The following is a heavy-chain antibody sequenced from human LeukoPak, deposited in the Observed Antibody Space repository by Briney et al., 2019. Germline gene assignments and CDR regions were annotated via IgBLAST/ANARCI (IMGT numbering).Heavy chain of an antibody. V-gene: IGHV4-61*05. CDR3: AKHLPFSGGDSFDY. D-gene: IGHD2-15*01. J-gene: IGHJ4*02. Sequence: SETPSLTCTVSGGSISSSSYYWGWIRQPPGKGLEWIGYIYYNGGTDYNPSLKSRVTISVDTSKNQFSLRLSSVTAADTAVYFCAKHLPFSGGDSFDYWGQGSLVTVSS. CDR2: IYYNGGT. CDR1: GGSISSSSYY.